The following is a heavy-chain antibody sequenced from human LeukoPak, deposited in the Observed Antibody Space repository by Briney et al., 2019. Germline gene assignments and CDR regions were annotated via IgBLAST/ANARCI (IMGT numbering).Heavy chain of an antibody. CDR3: ARDGFKGTGTTVVSWVHWFDP. J-gene: IGHJ5*02. D-gene: IGHD1-1*01. CDR2: ISGTGVTA. V-gene: IGHV3-23*01. Sequence: QPGGSLRLSCAASGFIFNNYAMSWVRQAPGKGLEWVSSISGTGVTAYYADSVKGRFTISRDNAKNSLYLQMNSLRAEDTAVYYCARDGFKGTGTTVVSWVHWFDPWGQGTLVTVSS. CDR1: GFIFNNYA.